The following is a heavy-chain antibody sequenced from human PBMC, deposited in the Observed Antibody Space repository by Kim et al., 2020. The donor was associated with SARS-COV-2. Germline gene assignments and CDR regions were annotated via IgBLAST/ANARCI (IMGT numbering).Heavy chain of an antibody. CDR1: GFTFSSYA. Sequence: GGSLRLSCAASGFTFSSYAMHWVRQAPGKGLEWVAVISYDGSNKYYADSVKGRFTISRDNSKNTLYLQMNSLRAEDTAVYYCARERPERYSYGFDYWGQGTLVTVSS. CDR2: ISYDGSNK. V-gene: IGHV3-30-3*01. D-gene: IGHD5-18*01. CDR3: ARERPERYSYGFDY. J-gene: IGHJ4*02.